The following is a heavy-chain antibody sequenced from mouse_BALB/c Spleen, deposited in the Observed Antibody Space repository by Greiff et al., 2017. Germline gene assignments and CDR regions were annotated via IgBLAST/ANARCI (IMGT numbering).Heavy chain of an antibody. CDR1: GFTFSSYG. CDR2: ISSGGSYT. Sequence: EVKLMESGGDLVKPGGSLKLSCAASGFTFSSYGMSWVRQTPDKRLEWVATISSGGSYTYYPDSVKGRFTISRDNPKNTLFLQMTSLRSEDTAMYYCARGDYYGSSPYAMDYWGQGTSVTVSS. D-gene: IGHD1-1*01. CDR3: ARGDYYGSSPYAMDY. J-gene: IGHJ4*01. V-gene: IGHV5-6*01.